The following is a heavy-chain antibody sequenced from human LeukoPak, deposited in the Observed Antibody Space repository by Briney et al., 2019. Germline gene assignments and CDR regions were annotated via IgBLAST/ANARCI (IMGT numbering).Heavy chain of an antibody. V-gene: IGHV1-46*01. CDR3: ASGQKRAYYDFWSGYSRRWFDP. Sequence: ASVKVSCKASGYTFTSYYMHWVRQAPGQGLEWMGIINPSGGSTSYAQKFQGRVTMTRDTSTSTAYMELSSLRSEDTAVYYCASGQKRAYYDFWSGYSRRWFDPWGQGTLVTVSS. J-gene: IGHJ5*02. CDR2: INPSGGST. D-gene: IGHD3-3*01. CDR1: GYTFTSYY.